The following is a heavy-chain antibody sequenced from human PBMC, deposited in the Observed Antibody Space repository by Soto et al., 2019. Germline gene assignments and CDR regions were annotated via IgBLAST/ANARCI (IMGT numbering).Heavy chain of an antibody. J-gene: IGHJ4*02. Sequence: QVQLVQSGAEVKKPGASVKVSCKASGYSFTSYDINWVRQATGQGLEWMGWMNPNSGNTGYAQKFQGRVTMTRNTSISKAYMGLSSLGSEGTAVYYWAREKSYGYADYWGQGTLVTVSS. CDR1: GYSFTSYD. CDR2: MNPNSGNT. D-gene: IGHD5-18*01. V-gene: IGHV1-8*01. CDR3: AREKSYGYADY.